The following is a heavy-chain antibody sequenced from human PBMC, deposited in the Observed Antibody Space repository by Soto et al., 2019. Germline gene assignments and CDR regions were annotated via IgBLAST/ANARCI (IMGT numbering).Heavy chain of an antibody. CDR3: AKDFPPRYCSGGSCPYYYYGMDV. CDR1: GFTFSSYA. D-gene: IGHD2-15*01. J-gene: IGHJ6*02. V-gene: IGHV3-23*01. Sequence: EVQLLESGGGFVQPGGSLRLSCAASGFTFSSYAMSWVRQARGKGLEWVSAISGSGGSTYYADSVKGRFTISRDNSKNTLYLQMNSLRAEDTAVYYCAKDFPPRYCSGGSCPYYYYGMDVWGQGTTVTVSS. CDR2: ISGSGGST.